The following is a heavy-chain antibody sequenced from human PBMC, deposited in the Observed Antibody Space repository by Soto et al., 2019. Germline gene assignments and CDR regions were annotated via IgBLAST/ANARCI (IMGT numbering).Heavy chain of an antibody. CDR3: TKMGGFDY. Sequence: GVSLRLSCAASGFTFSKYWMHWVRQPPGMGLEWLSRITSDGASTSYADSVKGRFTISRDNANNTVYLQMNSLRAEDTAVYYCTKMGGFDYWGQGTLVTVSS. J-gene: IGHJ4*02. CDR2: ITSDGAST. V-gene: IGHV3-74*01. D-gene: IGHD3-16*01. CDR1: GFTFSKYW.